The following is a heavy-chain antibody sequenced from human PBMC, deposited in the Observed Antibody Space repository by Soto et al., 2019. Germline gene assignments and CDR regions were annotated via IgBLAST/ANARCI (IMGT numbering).Heavy chain of an antibody. CDR1: GFSFSDYS. CDR3: AREARYDRGVYHYEGIDY. J-gene: IGHJ4*02. D-gene: IGHD3-22*01. CDR2: FSAGGDYR. V-gene: IGHV3-23*01. Sequence: EVQLLQSGGGLAQPGGSLTLSCAASGFSFSDYSMNWVRRAPGKGLEWVSAFSAGGDYRHYADSVKGRFTISRDNSKNTLFLQMNSLRAEDTARSYGAREARYDRGVYHYEGIDYWGQGNLVSVSS.